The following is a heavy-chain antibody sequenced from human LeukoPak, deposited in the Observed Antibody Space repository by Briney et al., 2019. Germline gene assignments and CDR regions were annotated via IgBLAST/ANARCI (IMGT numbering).Heavy chain of an antibody. CDR3: AREDPGATYDY. CDR2: LPGSGSPT. V-gene: IGHV3-23*01. J-gene: IGHJ4*02. Sequence: GGSLRLSCVGSGFTFSRYGMAWVRQAPGKGLEWVSSLPGSGSPTYYTDPVKGRFTISRDNSKNTLYLQTNSLRVEDTATYYCAREDPGATYDYWGQGTLVIVSS. CDR1: GFTFSRYG. D-gene: IGHD7-27*01.